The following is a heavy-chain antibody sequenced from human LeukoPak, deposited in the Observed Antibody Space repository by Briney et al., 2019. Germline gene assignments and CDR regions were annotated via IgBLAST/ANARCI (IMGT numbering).Heavy chain of an antibody. D-gene: IGHD3-22*01. J-gene: IGHJ5*02. CDR3: AKVDYYDSSGNYPNWFDP. V-gene: IGHV3-23*01. Sequence: GGSLRLSCAASGFTFSSYWMSWVRQAPGKGLEWVSTISDSGGSTYYADSLKGRFTISRDNYKNTLYLQMNSLRAEDTAVYYCAKVDYYDSSGNYPNWFDPWGQGTLVTVSS. CDR2: ISDSGGST. CDR1: GFTFSSYW.